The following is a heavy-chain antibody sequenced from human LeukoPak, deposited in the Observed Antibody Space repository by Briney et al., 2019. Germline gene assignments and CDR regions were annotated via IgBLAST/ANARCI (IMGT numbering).Heavy chain of an antibody. V-gene: IGHV1-18*01. CDR3: ARDTDSMNYFDY. J-gene: IGHJ4*02. CDR1: GYTFTSYG. CDR2: ISAYNSNT. Sequence: ASVKVSCKASGYTFTSYGISWVRQAPGQGLEWMGWISAYNSNTNYAQKLQGRVTMTTDTSTSTAYMELRSLRSDDTAVYYCARDTDSMNYFDYWGQGTLVTVSS. D-gene: IGHD3/OR15-3a*01.